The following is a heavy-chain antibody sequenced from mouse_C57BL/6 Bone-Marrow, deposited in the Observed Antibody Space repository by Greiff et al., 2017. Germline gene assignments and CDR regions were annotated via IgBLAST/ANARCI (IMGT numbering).Heavy chain of an antibody. D-gene: IGHD2-3*01. CDR3: SRRYDDCYDRFAF. Sequence: VQLQQSGAELVKPGASVKISCTASGFAFSSYWMNWVRQRPGKGLEWIGQICPGDGDTNYNAAFKGKSTLTADNSSSTTYLQLSSLTSEDSAVYYCSRRYDDCYDRFAFWCQGTRVTVSA. J-gene: IGHJ3*01. CDR1: GFAFSSYW. V-gene: IGHV1-80*01. CDR2: ICPGDGDT.